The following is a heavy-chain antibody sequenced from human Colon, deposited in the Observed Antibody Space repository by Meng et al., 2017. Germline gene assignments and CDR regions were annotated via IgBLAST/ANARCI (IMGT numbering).Heavy chain of an antibody. CDR1: GGSISSSQW. CDR3: ARHGGWHFDY. V-gene: IGHV4-4*02. J-gene: IGHJ4*02. Sequence: QGQRQGSGPGPVEPSGTLSLTCEVSGGSISSSQWWSWVRQPPGKGLEWIGQIYLGGSPAYSPSLESRITMSVDKSNNQFSLRLRSVTAADTAVYYCARHGGWHFDYWGQGTLVTVSS. CDR2: IYLGGSP. D-gene: IGHD6-19*01.